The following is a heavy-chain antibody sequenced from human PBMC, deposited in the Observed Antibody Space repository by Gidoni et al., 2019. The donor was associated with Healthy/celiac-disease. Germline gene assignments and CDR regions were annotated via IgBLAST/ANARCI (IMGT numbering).Heavy chain of an antibody. CDR1: GFPLSNYY. J-gene: IGHJ4*02. Sequence: QVQLVESGGGLVKPGGSLRLSCAASGFPLSNYYMSWIRQAPGKGLELFSYISSSGSTIYYADSVKGRVTISRDNAKNSLYLQMNSLRAEDTAVYYCARAPYSSSSGGHGELDYWGQGTLVTVSS. V-gene: IGHV3-11*01. CDR2: ISSSGSTI. CDR3: ARAPYSSSSGGHGELDY. D-gene: IGHD6-6*01.